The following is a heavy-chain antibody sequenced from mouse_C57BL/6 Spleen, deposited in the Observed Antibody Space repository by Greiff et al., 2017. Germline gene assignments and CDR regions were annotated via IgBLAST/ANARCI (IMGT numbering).Heavy chain of an antibody. D-gene: IGHD1-1*01. V-gene: IGHV5-9-1*02. CDR3: TRGAYGSSNDY. CDR2: ISSGGDYI. CDR1: GFTFSNYA. Sequence: DVKLVESGEGLVKPGGSLKLSCAASGFTFSNYAMSWVRQTPEKRLEWVAYISSGGDYIYYADTVKGRFTISRDNARNSLYLQMSRLKYEDTAMYYRTRGAYGSSNDYWGQGTTLTVSS. J-gene: IGHJ2*01.